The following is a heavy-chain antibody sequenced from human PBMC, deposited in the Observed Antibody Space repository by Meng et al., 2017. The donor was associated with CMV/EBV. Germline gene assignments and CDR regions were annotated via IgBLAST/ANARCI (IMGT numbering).Heavy chain of an antibody. D-gene: IGHD1-26*01. CDR2: IYSGGSP. CDR3: AKVGAVAGSYESPFGY. J-gene: IGHJ4*02. V-gene: IGHV3-53*01. CDR1: GFTVSSNY. Sequence: GESLKISCAASGFTVSSNYMSWVRQAPGKGLEWVSVIYSGGSPYYADSVKGRFTISRDNSQNTLHLQMNSLRAEDTAVYYCAKVGAVAGSYESPFGYWGQGTLVTVSS.